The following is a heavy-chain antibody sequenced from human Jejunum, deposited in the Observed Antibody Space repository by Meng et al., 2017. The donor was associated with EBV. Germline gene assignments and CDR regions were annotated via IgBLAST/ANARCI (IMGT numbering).Heavy chain of an antibody. D-gene: IGHD5-24*01. CDR3: AHKGDGFNYAFNY. CDR1: GFSVTSSGVA. J-gene: IGHJ4*02. Sequence: QITLKESGPTLVKPTATLTLTCTFSGFSVTSSGVAVGWLRQPPGKALEWLALIYWDDDTRYSPSLKSRLTITKDTSKNQVVLTLTNMDPADTATYYCAHKGDGFNYAFNYWGQGTLVTVAS. V-gene: IGHV2-5*02. CDR2: IYWDDDT.